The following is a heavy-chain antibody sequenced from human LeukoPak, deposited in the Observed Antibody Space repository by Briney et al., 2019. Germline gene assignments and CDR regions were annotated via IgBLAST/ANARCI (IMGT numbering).Heavy chain of an antibody. CDR2: ISNSGSTI. Sequence: RAGGSLRLSCAASGFTFGSYEMNWVRQPPGKGLEWVSYISNSGSTIYYPSSVKGRFTISRDNAKNSLYLQMNSLRAEDTAVYYCAREVVSAEAGKDAFDIWGQGTMVTVSS. V-gene: IGHV3-48*03. CDR1: GFTFGSYE. J-gene: IGHJ3*02. D-gene: IGHD6-13*01. CDR3: AREVVSAEAGKDAFDI.